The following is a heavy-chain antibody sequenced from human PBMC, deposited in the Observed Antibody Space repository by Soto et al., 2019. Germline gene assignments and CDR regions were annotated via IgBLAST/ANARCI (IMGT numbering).Heavy chain of an antibody. CDR2: IYYSGST. CDR3: ARRLRGTYYYYMDV. CDR1: GGSISSYY. Sequence: SETLSLTCTVSGGSISSYYWSWIRQPPGKGLEWIGYIYYSGSTNYNPSLKSRVTISVDTSKNQFSLKLSSVTAADTAVYYCARRLRGTYYYYMDVWGKGTTVTVSS. D-gene: IGHD3-16*01. V-gene: IGHV4-59*08. J-gene: IGHJ6*03.